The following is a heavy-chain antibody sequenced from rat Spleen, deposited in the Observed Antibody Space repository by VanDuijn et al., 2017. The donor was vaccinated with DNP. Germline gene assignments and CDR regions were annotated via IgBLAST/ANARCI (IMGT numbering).Heavy chain of an antibody. CDR1: GFTFSNYN. Sequence: EVKLVESGGGLVQPGRSLKLSCAASGFTFSNYNMAWVRQAPKKGLEWVASISGGGGNTYYRDSVKGRFTISRDNAKSTLYLQMDSLRSEDTATYYCATVLFDYWGQGVMVTVSS. CDR3: ATVLFDY. V-gene: IGHV5-25*01. J-gene: IGHJ2*01. CDR2: ISGGGGNT.